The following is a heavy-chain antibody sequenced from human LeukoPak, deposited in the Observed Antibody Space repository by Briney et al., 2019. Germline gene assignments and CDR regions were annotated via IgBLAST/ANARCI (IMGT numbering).Heavy chain of an antibody. D-gene: IGHD3-22*01. V-gene: IGHV4-59*01. J-gene: IGHJ6*03. CDR1: GGSISSYY. Sequence: SETLSLTCTVSGGSISSYYWSWIRQPPGKGLEWIGYIYYSGSTNYNPSLKSRVTISVDTSKNQFSLKLSSVTAADTAVYYCARNSQYYYDSSGYSPNPYYYYYYMDVWGKGTTVTVSS. CDR3: ARNSQYYYDSSGYSPNPYYYYYYMDV. CDR2: IYYSGST.